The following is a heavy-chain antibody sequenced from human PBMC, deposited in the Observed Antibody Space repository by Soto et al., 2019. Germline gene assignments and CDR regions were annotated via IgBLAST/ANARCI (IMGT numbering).Heavy chain of an antibody. V-gene: IGHV4-59*08. J-gene: IGHJ6*03. CDR2: IYYSGST. D-gene: IGHD3-10*01. Sequence: SETLSLTCTVSGGSISSCYWSWIRQPPGKGLEWIGYIYYSGSTNYNPSLKSRVTISVDTSKNQFSLKLSSVTAADTAVYYCARHFRFGESVYYYYYMDVWGKGTTVTVTS. CDR1: GGSISSCY. CDR3: ARHFRFGESVYYYYYMDV.